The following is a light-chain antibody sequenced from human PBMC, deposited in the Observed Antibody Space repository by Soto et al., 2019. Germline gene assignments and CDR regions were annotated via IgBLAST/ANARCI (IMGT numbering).Light chain of an antibody. CDR1: QSVSSKY. CDR2: GTS. Sequence: EIVLTQSPGTLSLSLGERATLSCRASQSVSSKYVAWYQQKPGQAPSLLIYGTSNRAAYVPDRFIATGSGTDFSLTISRLQPEDSAVYYCQHYGGSPPDTFGQGTKLEIK. CDR3: QHYGGSPPDT. V-gene: IGKV3-20*01. J-gene: IGKJ2*01.